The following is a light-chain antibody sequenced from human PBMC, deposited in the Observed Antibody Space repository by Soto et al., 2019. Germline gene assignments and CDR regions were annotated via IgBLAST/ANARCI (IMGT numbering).Light chain of an antibody. J-gene: IGLJ1*01. Sequence: QSVLTQPASVSGSPGQSITISCTGTSSDVASYNLVSWYQQLPGKAPKLMIYEGSKRPSGVSNRFSGSKSGNTASLTISGLQAEDEADYYCSSYAGSSTFYVFGTGTRSPS. V-gene: IGLV2-23*01. CDR2: EGS. CDR3: SSYAGSSTFYV. CDR1: SSDVASYNL.